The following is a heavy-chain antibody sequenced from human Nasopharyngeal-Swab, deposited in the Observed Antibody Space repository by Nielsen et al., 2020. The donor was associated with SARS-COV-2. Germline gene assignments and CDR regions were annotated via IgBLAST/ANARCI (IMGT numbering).Heavy chain of an antibody. V-gene: IGHV3-30-3*01. CDR1: GFTFSSYA. D-gene: IGHD3-16*01. J-gene: IGHJ4*02. CDR3: ARPLENSGDYALDS. CDR2: ISYDGINK. Sequence: GGSLRLSCAASGFTFSSYAMHWVRQAPGKGLEWVAVISYDGINKYYADSVKGRFTISRDNSKSTLFLQMNSLRAEDTAVYYCARPLENSGDYALDSWGQGTLVTVSS.